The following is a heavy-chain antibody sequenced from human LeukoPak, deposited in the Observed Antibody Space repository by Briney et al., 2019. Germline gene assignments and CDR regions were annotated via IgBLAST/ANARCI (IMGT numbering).Heavy chain of an antibody. V-gene: IGHV3-74*01. CDR2: INGDGSST. D-gene: IGHD4-17*01. Sequence: GGSLRLSCAASGFTFNIYWIHWVRQAPGKGLVWVSRINGDGSSTTYADSVKGRFTISRDNAKNTLYLQMNSLRAEDTAVYYCARPQHGDLYAFDIWGQGTVVTVSS. J-gene: IGHJ3*02. CDR1: GFTFNIYW. CDR3: ARPQHGDLYAFDI.